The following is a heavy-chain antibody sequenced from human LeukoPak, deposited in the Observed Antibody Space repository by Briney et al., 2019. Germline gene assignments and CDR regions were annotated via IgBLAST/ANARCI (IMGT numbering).Heavy chain of an antibody. Sequence: PSQTLSLTCTVSGGSISSGGYYWSWIRQHPGKGLEWIEYIYYSGSTYYNPSLKSRVTISVDTSKNQFSLKLSSVTAADTAVYYCARAISYYYDSSGYLDYWGQGTLVTVSS. CDR2: IYYSGST. V-gene: IGHV4-31*03. CDR3: ARAISYYYDSSGYLDY. D-gene: IGHD3-22*01. CDR1: GGSISSGGYY. J-gene: IGHJ4*02.